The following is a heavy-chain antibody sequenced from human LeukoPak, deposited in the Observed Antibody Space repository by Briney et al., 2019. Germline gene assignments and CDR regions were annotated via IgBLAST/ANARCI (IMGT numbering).Heavy chain of an antibody. J-gene: IGHJ4*02. V-gene: IGHV1-69*04. CDR3: ASLGGSISKKYYYDSSGYYKRDY. Sequence: SVKVSCKASGGTFSSYAISWVRQAPGQGLEWMGRTIPILGIANYAQKFQGRVTITADKSTSTAYMELSSLRSEDTAVYYCASLGGSISKKYYYDSSGYYKRDYWGQGTLVTVSS. D-gene: IGHD3-22*01. CDR2: TIPILGIA. CDR1: GGTFSSYA.